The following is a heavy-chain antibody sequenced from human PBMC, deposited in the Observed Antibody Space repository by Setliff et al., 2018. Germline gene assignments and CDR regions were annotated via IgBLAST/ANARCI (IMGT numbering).Heavy chain of an antibody. Sequence: SETLSLTCTVSAGSINLYYWSWIRQPPGKEMEWIGYMHYTGTASFNPALKSRVSIFVDASKGHFSLHLSSVTAADTAMYYCAGSHGSGGYYSDAPYYFQYWGQGTLVTVSS. D-gene: IGHD3-10*01. CDR3: AGSHGSGGYYSDAPYYFQY. V-gene: IGHV4-59*01. J-gene: IGHJ4*02. CDR1: AGSINLYY. CDR2: MHYTGTA.